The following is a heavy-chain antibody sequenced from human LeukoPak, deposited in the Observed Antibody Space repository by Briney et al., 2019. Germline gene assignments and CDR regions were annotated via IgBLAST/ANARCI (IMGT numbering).Heavy chain of an antibody. J-gene: IGHJ4*02. V-gene: IGHV1-8*01. D-gene: IGHD3-10*01. CDR1: GYTFTSYG. Sequence: ASVKVSXKASGYTFTSYGINWVRQATGQGLEWMGWMNPNSGNTGYAQKFQGRVTMTRNTSISTAYMELSSLRSEDTAVYYCARVRRVQYYGSGSFNYWGQGTLVTVSS. CDR3: ARVRRVQYYGSGSFNY. CDR2: MNPNSGNT.